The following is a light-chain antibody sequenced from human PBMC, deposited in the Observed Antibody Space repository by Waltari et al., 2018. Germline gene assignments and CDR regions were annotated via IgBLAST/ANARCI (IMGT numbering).Light chain of an antibody. V-gene: IGLV2-14*03. CDR3: SSYISSSNSVF. CDR1: GSDLGGYNY. Sequence: QSPLTQPASVSGSPGQSITVSCTGTGSDLGGYNYVSWYQQYPDKAPKLIIYEVTNRPSCVSSRFSGSKSGNTASLTISGLQAEDEADYYCSSYISSSNSVFFGGGTKVTVL. J-gene: IGLJ2*01. CDR2: EVT.